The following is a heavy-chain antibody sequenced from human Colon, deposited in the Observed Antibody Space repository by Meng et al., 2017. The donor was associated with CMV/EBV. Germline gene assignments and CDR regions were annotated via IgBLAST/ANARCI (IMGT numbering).Heavy chain of an antibody. Sequence: SETLSLTCSVSAGSISSSSYYWGWIRQPPGKGLEWIGSIYYSGSTYYNPSLKSRVTISVDTSKNQFSLRLSSVTAADTAVYYCASHITGSMNYYYGLDVWGLGTTVPSP. CDR1: AGSISSSSYY. V-gene: IGHV4-39*01. D-gene: IGHD1-20*01. J-gene: IGHJ6*02. CDR3: ASHITGSMNYYYGLDV. CDR2: IYYSGST.